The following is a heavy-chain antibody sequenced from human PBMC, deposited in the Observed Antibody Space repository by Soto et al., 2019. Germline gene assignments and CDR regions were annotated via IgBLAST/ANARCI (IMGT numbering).Heavy chain of an antibody. V-gene: IGHV4-59*01. Sequence: PSETLSLTCTVSGGSISSYYWSWIRQPPGKGLEWIGYIYYSGSTNYNPSLKSRVTISVDTSKSQFSLKLSSVTAADTAVYYCARDQGCSGGSCYHYWGQGTLVTVS. D-gene: IGHD2-15*01. CDR2: IYYSGST. J-gene: IGHJ4*02. CDR3: ARDQGCSGGSCYHY. CDR1: GGSISSYY.